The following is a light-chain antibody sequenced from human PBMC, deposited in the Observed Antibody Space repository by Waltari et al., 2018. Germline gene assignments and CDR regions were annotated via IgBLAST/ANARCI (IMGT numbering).Light chain of an antibody. CDR2: EVS. Sequence: QSALTQPASVSGSPGQSITMSCTGTSSDVGSYNYVSWYQQHPGKAHKLIIYEVSNGPSGVSNRFSGSKSDNTASLTISGLQAEDEADYYCSSYSSSSTIVFGTGTKVTVL. V-gene: IGLV2-14*03. CDR3: SSYSSSSTIV. J-gene: IGLJ1*01. CDR1: SSDVGSYNY.